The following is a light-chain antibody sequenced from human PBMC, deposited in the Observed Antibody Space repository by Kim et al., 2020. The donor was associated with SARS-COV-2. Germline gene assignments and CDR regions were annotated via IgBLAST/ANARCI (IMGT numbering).Light chain of an antibody. CDR1: NIGSKS. CDR3: QVWDSSSDHPWV. CDR2: YDS. V-gene: IGLV3-21*04. J-gene: IGLJ3*02. Sequence: PGKTARITCGGNNIGSKSVHWYQQKPGQAPVLVIYYDSDRPSGIPERFSGSNSGNTATLTISRVEARDEADYYCQVWDSSSDHPWVFGGGTQLTVL.